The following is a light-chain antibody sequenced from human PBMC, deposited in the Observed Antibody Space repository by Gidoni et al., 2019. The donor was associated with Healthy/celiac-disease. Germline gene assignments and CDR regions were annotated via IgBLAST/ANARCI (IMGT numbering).Light chain of an antibody. CDR3: QQSYSTLIT. J-gene: IGKJ5*01. CDR2: TAS. Sequence: DIQMTQSPPSLSASVGDRVTITCRASQSISTYLNWFQQKPGKAPKLLIYTASSLQSGVPSRFSGSGSGTDFTITISSLQPEDFATYYCQQSYSTLITIGQGTRLEIK. V-gene: IGKV1-39*01. CDR1: QSISTY.